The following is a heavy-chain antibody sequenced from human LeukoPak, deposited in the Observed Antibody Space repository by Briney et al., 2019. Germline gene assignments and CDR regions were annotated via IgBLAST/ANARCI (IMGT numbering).Heavy chain of an antibody. CDR2: ISYDGSNK. Sequence: GGSLRLSCAASGFTFSSYGMHWVRQAPGKGLEWVAVISYDGSNKYYADSVKGRFTISRDNSKNTLYLQMNSLRAEDTAMYYCAKFGLPFDYWGQGTLVTVSS. V-gene: IGHV3-30*18. D-gene: IGHD3-16*01. CDR1: GFTFSSYG. CDR3: AKFGLPFDY. J-gene: IGHJ4*02.